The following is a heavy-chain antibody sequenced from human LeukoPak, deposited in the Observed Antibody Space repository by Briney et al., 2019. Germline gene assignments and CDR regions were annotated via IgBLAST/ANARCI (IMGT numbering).Heavy chain of an antibody. CDR2: ISSTSGTR. CDR1: GFTFRSHN. CDR3: VRARCSLNSSSFDF. Sequence: GGSLRLSCAASGFTFRSHNMNWVRQAPGKGLEWVAYISSTSGTRFYADSVKGRATISRDDAKSSLFLQTHSLRAEDTAVYYCVRARCSLNSSSFDFWGQGTLVAVSS. J-gene: IGHJ4*02. D-gene: IGHD2-15*01. V-gene: IGHV3-48*04.